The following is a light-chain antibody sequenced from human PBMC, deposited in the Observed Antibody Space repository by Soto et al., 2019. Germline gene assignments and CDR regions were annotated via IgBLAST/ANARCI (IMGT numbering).Light chain of an antibody. CDR1: QNIGNK. CDR3: QEYNYWHPTT. J-gene: IGKJ1*01. CDR2: GAS. Sequence: ILMTQSPCTLPVSPGERATLSCRASQNIGNKVGWYQQKPGQAPRLLIYGASTRATGIPVRFSGSGSGTEFTLTITSLQYEDSAAHYCQEYNYWHPTTFGQGTKVDIK. V-gene: IGKV3-15*01.